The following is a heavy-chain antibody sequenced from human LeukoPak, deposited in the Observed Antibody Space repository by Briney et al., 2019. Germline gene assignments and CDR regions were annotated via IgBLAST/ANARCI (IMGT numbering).Heavy chain of an antibody. Sequence: GGSLRLSCAASGCTFSSDAMSWVRQAPGKGLEWVSAISGSGGSTYYADSVKGRFTISRDNSKNTLYLQMNSLRAEDTAVYYCAKYQIRDYYDSSGYYYFDYWGQGTLVTVSS. V-gene: IGHV3-23*01. CDR2: ISGSGGST. CDR1: GCTFSSDA. CDR3: AKYQIRDYYDSSGYYYFDY. D-gene: IGHD3-22*01. J-gene: IGHJ4*02.